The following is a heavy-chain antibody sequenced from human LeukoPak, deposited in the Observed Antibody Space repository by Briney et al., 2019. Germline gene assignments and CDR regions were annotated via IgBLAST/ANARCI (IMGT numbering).Heavy chain of an antibody. CDR2: FSGSGGST. J-gene: IGHJ4*02. CDR3: ARVEGGSYRYYFDY. V-gene: IGHV3-23*01. CDR1: GFTFSSYA. D-gene: IGHD1-26*01. Sequence: GGSLRLSCAASGFTFSSYAMSWVRQAPGKGLEWVSSFSGSGGSTYYADSVKGRFTISRDNAKNSLYLQMNSLRAEDTAVYYCARVEGGSYRYYFDYWGQGTLVTVSS.